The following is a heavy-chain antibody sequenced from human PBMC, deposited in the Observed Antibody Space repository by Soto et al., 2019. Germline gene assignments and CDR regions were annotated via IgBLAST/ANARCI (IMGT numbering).Heavy chain of an antibody. CDR2: IWYDGSNK. CDR1: GFTFSSYG. D-gene: IGHD1-26*01. Sequence: GGSLRLSCAASGFTFSSYGIHWVRQAPGKGLEWVGIIWYDGSNKYYAESVKGRFTISRDSSKNTVYLQMNSLRVEDTAVYYCARDWDGDLAFDIWGQGTMVTVSS. J-gene: IGHJ3*02. CDR3: ARDWDGDLAFDI. V-gene: IGHV3-30*02.